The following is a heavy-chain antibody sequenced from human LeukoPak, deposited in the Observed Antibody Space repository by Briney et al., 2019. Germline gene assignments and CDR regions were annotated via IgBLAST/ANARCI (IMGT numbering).Heavy chain of an antibody. V-gene: IGHV4-34*01. J-gene: IGHJ4*02. CDR1: GFTFSSYS. D-gene: IGHD1-26*01. Sequence: GSLRLSCAASGFTFSSYSMNWVRQPPGKGLEWIGEINHSGSTNYNPSLKSRVTISVDTSKNQFSLKLSSVTAADTAVYYCARGLTKVGATVNFDYWGQGTLVTVSS. CDR3: ARGLTKVGATVNFDY. CDR2: INHSGST.